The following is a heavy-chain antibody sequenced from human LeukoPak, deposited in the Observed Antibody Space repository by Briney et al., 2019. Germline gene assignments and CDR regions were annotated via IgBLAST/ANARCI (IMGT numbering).Heavy chain of an antibody. V-gene: IGHV3-30*02. J-gene: IGHJ4*02. CDR2: IRYDGSNK. Sequence: GGSLRLSCAASGFTFSSYGMHWARPAPGKGLEWVAFIRYDGSNKYYADSVKGRFTISRGNSKNTLYLQMNSLIAEDTALYYCARGGSSSWYPNFDYWGQGTLVTVSS. D-gene: IGHD6-13*01. CDR1: GFTFSSYG. CDR3: ARGGSSSWYPNFDY.